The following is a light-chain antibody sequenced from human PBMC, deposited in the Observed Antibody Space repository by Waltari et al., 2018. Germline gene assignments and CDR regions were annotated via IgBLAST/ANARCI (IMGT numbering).Light chain of an antibody. CDR1: QSISHW. CDR3: QQYSTYYT. CDR2: KAS. J-gene: IGKJ2*01. V-gene: IGKV1-5*03. Sequence: DIQMTQSPSTLSASVGDRVTITCRASQSISHWLAWYQQKPGKAPNLLIYKASNLESGVPSSFSGSGSGTEFTLTISSLQPDDFATYYCQQYSTYYTFGQGTKLEIK.